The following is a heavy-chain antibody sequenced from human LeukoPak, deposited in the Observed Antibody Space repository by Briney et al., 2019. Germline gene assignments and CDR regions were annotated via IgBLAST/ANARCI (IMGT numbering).Heavy chain of an antibody. V-gene: IGHV3-15*01. CDR3: TTDLHYDTLTGYYNPDY. D-gene: IGHD3-9*01. J-gene: IGHJ4*02. CDR2: IKSKTDGGTT. CDR1: GFTFIDAW. Sequence: GGSLRLSCGASGFTFIDAWMSWVRQAPGKGPEWVGRIKSKTDGGTTDYAAPVRGRFTISRDDSKNTLYLQMNSLKTEDTAVYYCTTDLHYDTLTGYYNPDYWGQGTLVTVSS.